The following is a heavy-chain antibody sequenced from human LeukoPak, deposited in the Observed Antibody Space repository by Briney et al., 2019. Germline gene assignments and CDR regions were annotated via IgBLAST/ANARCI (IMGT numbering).Heavy chain of an antibody. Sequence: GESLKISWKGSGYSFSSYWIGWVRQMPGKGLEWMGITYPGDSDTKYSPSFQGQVTISADKSISTAYLQWRSLKASDTAIYYCARLYMVSTLWYFDYWGQGTLVTVSS. V-gene: IGHV5-51*01. D-gene: IGHD5/OR15-5a*01. CDR2: TYPGDSDT. CDR3: ARLYMVSTLWYFDY. J-gene: IGHJ4*02. CDR1: GYSFSSYW.